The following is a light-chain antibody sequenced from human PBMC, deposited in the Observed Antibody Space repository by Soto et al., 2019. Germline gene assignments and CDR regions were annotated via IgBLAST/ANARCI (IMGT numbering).Light chain of an antibody. V-gene: IGKV3-15*01. CDR1: QSVSSSY. CDR3: QQYDDWSPWT. CDR2: GAS. Sequence: IVLTQSPGTLSLSPGDRATLSCWASQSVSSSYLAWYQQKPRQAPRLLIYGASTRATGTPPRFRGSGSGTEFPLTISSRQSEDFAVYYCQQYDDWSPWTFGPGTKV. J-gene: IGKJ1*01.